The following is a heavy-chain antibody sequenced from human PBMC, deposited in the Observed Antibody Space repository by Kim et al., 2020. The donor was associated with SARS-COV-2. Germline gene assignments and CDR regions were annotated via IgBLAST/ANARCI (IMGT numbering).Heavy chain of an antibody. J-gene: IGHJ6*02. CDR1: GFTFSSYG. CDR2: IWYDGSNK. Sequence: GGSLRLSCAASGFTFSSYGMHWVRQAPGKGLEWVAVIWYDGSNKYYADSVTGRVTISRDNSKDTQYPQMNSLSAEDTAVSYCASDHLSLGIVVVVAAGMDVWGQGTTVTVSS. CDR3: ASDHLSLGIVVVVAAGMDV. V-gene: IGHV3-33*01. D-gene: IGHD2-15*01.